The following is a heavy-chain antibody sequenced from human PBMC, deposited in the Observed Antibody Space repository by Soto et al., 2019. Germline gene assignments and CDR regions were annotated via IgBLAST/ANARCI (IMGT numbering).Heavy chain of an antibody. CDR3: TTGASAGRRDF. Sequence: QVQVVQSGGEAKKPGASVKVSCRVSGFTFSDLSIHWVRQSPGKGLEWMGGIDPEDGKTIYAPKFQGRITMSEDFSSDTAYLEVNKLMSNDTAFYYCTTGASAGRRDFRGQGTLVTVSS. CDR2: IDPEDGKT. V-gene: IGHV1-24*01. D-gene: IGHD6-13*01. CDR1: GFTFSDLS. J-gene: IGHJ4*02.